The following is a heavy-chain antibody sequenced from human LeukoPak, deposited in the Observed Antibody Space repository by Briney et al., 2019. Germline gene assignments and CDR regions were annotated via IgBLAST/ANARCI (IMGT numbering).Heavy chain of an antibody. Sequence: RAGGSLRLSCAASGFPFSSHWLSWFRQSPGKGLEWVAHINQDGSEKYYVDSVKGRFTISRDNARNSQYLQMNSLRAEDTAVYYCAKDVFAPNDSIGYYDYWGQGTLVTVSS. J-gene: IGHJ4*02. CDR1: GFPFSSHW. CDR2: INQDGSEK. CDR3: AKDVFAPNDSIGYYDY. V-gene: IGHV3-7*01. D-gene: IGHD3-22*01.